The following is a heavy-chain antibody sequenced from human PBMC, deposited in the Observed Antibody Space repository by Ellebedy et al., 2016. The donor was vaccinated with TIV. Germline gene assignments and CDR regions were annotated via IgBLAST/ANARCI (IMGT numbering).Heavy chain of an antibody. D-gene: IGHD1-26*01. CDR1: GYTFTNYY. CDR2: INPSGGGT. Sequence: AASVKVSCKASGYTFTNYYMHWVRQAPGQGLEWMGIINPSGGGTSYAQKFQGRVTMTRDTSTTTVYMELSSLRSEDTAVYYCARYSGPIGGARRLLNWFDPWGQGTLVTVSS. CDR3: ARYSGPIGGARRLLNWFDP. J-gene: IGHJ5*02. V-gene: IGHV1-46*01.